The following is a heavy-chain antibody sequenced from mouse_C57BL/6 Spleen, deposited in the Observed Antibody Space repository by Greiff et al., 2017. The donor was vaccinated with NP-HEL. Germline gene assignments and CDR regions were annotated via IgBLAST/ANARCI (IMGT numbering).Heavy chain of an antibody. J-gene: IGHJ3*01. CDR2: IDPSDSYT. D-gene: IGHD1-1*01. CDR3: ARGIYYYGEAWFAY. CDR1: GYTFTSYW. V-gene: IGHV1-50*01. Sequence: QVQLKQPGAELVKPGASVKLSCKASGYTFTSYWMQWVKQRPGQGLEWIGEIDPSDSYTNYNQKFKGKATLTVDTSSSTAYMQLSSLTSEDSAVYYCARGIYYYGEAWFAYWGQGTLVTVSA.